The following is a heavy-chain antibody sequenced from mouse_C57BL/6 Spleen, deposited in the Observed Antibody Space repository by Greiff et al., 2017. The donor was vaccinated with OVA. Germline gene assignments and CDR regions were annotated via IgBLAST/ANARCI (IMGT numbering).Heavy chain of an antibody. J-gene: IGHJ2*01. V-gene: IGHV14-4*01. CDR3: TTVDYGYDDASFDY. D-gene: IGHD2-2*01. CDR2: IDPENGDT. CDR1: GFNITDDY. Sequence: VQLQQSGAELVRPGASVKLSCTASGFNITDDYMHWVKQRPEQGLEWIGWIDPENGDTEYASKFQGKATITADPSSNTAYLQLSSLTSEDTAVYYCTTVDYGYDDASFDYWGQGTTLTVSS.